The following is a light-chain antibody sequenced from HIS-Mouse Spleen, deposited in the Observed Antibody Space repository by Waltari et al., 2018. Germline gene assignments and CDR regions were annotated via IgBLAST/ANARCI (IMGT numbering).Light chain of an antibody. CDR2: EDS. CDR1: ALPQNS. CDR3: YSTDSSGNHRV. J-gene: IGLJ2*01. Sequence: SYELTQPPSVSVSPGQTARITCSGDALPQNSAYWYQQKSGQAPVLFIYEDSKRPAGIPEGVSGSSSGTMATLTISGAQVEDEADYYCYSTDSSGNHRVFGGGTKLTVL. V-gene: IGLV3-10*01.